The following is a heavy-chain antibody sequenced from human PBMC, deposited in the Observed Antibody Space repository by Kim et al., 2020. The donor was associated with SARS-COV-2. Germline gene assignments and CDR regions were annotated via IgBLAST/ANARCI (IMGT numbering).Heavy chain of an antibody. V-gene: IGHV3-33*01. J-gene: IGHJ4*02. Sequence: GGSLRLSCAASGFTFSSYGMHWVRQAPGKGLEWVAVIWYDGSNKYYADSVKGRFTISRDNSKNTLYLQMNSLRAEDTAVYYCAREHLPHSSSSEAPLLSYDYWGQGTLVTVSS. CDR2: IWYDGSNK. CDR1: GFTFSSYG. D-gene: IGHD6-6*01. CDR3: AREHLPHSSSSEAPLLSYDY.